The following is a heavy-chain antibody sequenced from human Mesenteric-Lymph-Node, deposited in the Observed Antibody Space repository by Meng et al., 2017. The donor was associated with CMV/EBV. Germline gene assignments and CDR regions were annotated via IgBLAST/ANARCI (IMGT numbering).Heavy chain of an antibody. CDR2: IYYSGSP. CDR3: ARKESLPAAILSWFDP. D-gene: IGHD2-2*01. V-gene: IGHV4-39*01. Sequence: ISRRSYAWGCIRQPPGKGREWISSIYYSGSPYYNPSLKRRVTISVDTSKNQFSRKLSSVTAADTAVYYCARKESLPAAILSWFDPWGQGTLVTVSS. CDR1: ISRRSYA. J-gene: IGHJ5*02.